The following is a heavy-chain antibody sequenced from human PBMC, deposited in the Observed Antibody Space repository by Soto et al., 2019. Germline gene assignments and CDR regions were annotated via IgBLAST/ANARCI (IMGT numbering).Heavy chain of an antibody. CDR1: GYTFTSYG. J-gene: IGHJ4*02. CDR2: LSAYNGNT. V-gene: IGHV1-18*01. Sequence: ASVKVSCKASGYTFTSYGISWVRQAPGQGLEWMGWLSAYNGNTNYAQKHQGRVTTTTDTSTSTAYMELRSLRSDDTAVYYCARAPYYDSSGYYLGDFDYWGQGTLVTVSS. D-gene: IGHD3-22*01. CDR3: ARAPYYDSSGYYLGDFDY.